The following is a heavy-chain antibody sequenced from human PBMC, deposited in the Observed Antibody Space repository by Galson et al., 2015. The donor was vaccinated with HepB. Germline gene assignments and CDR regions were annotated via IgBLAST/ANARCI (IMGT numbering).Heavy chain of an antibody. J-gene: IGHJ6*02. V-gene: IGHV3-33*01. Sequence: SLRLSCAASGFTFSSYGMHWVRQAPGKGLEWVAVIWYDGSNKYYADSVKGRFTISRDNSKNTLYLQINSLRAEDTAVYYCARAMGEQQRGGMDVWGQGTTVTVSS. CDR2: IWYDGSNK. CDR3: ARAMGEQQRGGMDV. CDR1: GFTFSSYG. D-gene: IGHD6-13*01.